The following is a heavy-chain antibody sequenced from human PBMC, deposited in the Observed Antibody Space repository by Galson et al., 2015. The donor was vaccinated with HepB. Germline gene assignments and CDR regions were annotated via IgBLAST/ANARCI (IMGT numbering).Heavy chain of an antibody. CDR2: ISAYNGNT. J-gene: IGHJ4*02. V-gene: IGHV1-18*01. Sequence: SVKVSCKASGYTFTSYGISWVRQAPGQGLEWMGWISAYNGNTNYAQKLQGRVTMTTDTSTSTAYMELRSLRSDDTAVYYCARAQVVVAAGGDHPFDYWGQGTLVTVSS. CDR3: ARAQVVVAAGGDHPFDY. D-gene: IGHD2-15*01. CDR1: GYTFTSYG.